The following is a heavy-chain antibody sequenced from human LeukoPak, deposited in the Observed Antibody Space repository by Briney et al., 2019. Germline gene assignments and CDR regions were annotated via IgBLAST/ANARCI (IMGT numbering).Heavy chain of an antibody. CDR3: ARDCSSTSCYPPDDAFDI. CDR2: IIPIFGTA. V-gene: IGHV1-69*06. CDR1: GGTFSSYA. D-gene: IGHD2-2*01. Sequence: SVKVSCKASGGTFSSYAISWVRQAPGQGLEWMGGIIPIFGTANYAQKFQGRVTITADKSTSTAYMELSSLRSEDTAVYYCARDCSSTSCYPPDDAFDIWGQGTMVTVSS. J-gene: IGHJ3*02.